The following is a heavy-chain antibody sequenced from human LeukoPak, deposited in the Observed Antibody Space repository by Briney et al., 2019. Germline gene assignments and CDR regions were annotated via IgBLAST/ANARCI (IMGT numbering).Heavy chain of an antibody. CDR3: ARVRMWDYGSGSYYNSTAHWFDP. V-gene: IGHV1-2*02. Sequence: ASVKVSCKASGYTFTGYYMHWVRQAPGQGLEWMGWINPNSGGTNYAQKFQGRVTMTRDTSISTAYMELSRLRSDDTAVYYCARVRMWDYGSGSYYNSTAHWFDPWGQGTLVTVSS. CDR2: INPNSGGT. CDR1: GYTFTGYY. D-gene: IGHD3-10*01. J-gene: IGHJ5*02.